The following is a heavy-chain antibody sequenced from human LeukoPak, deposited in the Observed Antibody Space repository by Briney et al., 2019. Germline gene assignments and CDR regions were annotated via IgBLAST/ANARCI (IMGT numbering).Heavy chain of an antibody. CDR1: EFTFRHFA. Sequence: QAGGSLRLSCAASEFTFRHFAMNWVRQAPGKGLEWVSVISVSDGSTYYADSVRGRFTISRDNSKNTLFLQLNGLRAEDTAIYYCARAMPSSTYYFDSWGQGTLVTVSS. V-gene: IGHV3-23*01. CDR2: ISVSDGST. CDR3: ARAMPSSTYYFDS. J-gene: IGHJ4*02. D-gene: IGHD2-2*01.